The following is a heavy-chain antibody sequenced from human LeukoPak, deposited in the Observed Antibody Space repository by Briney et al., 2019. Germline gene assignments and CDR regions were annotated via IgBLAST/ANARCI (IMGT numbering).Heavy chain of an antibody. CDR3: ARGRRQWFGELLAYYYYYYMDV. Sequence: ASVKVSCKASGYTFTSYYMHWVRQAPGQGLEWMGIINPSGGSTSYAQKFQGRVTMTRDMSTSTVYMELSSLRSEDTAVYYCARGRRQWFGELLAYYYYYYMDVWGKGTTVTVSS. J-gene: IGHJ6*03. D-gene: IGHD3-10*01. CDR2: INPSGGST. V-gene: IGHV1-46*01. CDR1: GYTFTSYY.